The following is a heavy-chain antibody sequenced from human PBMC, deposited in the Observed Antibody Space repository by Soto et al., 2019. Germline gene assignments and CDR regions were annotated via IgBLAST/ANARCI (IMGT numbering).Heavy chain of an antibody. V-gene: IGHV4-31*03. CDR1: GGALSSGGYY. CDR2: IYYSGST. D-gene: IGHD3-10*01. CDR3: ARGPHYFGSGSWALDV. Sequence: QVQLQESGPGLVKPSQTLSLTCTVSGGALSSGGYYWSWIRQHPGKGLEWIGYIYYSGSTNYNPSLKSRVTISVDRSQNQFSLKVNSVTAADTAAYYCARGPHYFGSGSWALDVWGQGTTVTVSS. J-gene: IGHJ6*02.